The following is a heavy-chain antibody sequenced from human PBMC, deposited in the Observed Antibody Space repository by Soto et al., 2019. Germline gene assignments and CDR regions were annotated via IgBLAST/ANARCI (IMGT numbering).Heavy chain of an antibody. J-gene: IGHJ3*02. CDR1: GGSISSYY. Sequence: SETLSLTCTVFGGSISSYYWSWIRQPPGKGLEWIGHIYYSGSTNYNPSLKSRVTISVDTSKNQFSLKLSSVTAADTAVYYCARRRGPRAPFDIWGQGTMVTVSS. CDR3: ARRRGPRAPFDI. CDR2: IYYSGST. D-gene: IGHD3-10*01. V-gene: IGHV4-59*08.